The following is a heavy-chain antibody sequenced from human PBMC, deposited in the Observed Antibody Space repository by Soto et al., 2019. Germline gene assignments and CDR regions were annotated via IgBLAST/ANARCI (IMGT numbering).Heavy chain of an antibody. J-gene: IGHJ4*02. CDR3: AREVVGVDTAMAPFDY. Sequence: WWSLRLSCSASVFTFSSYAMHWFRQAPGKGLEWVAVISYDGSNKYYADSVKGRFTISRDNSKNTLYLQMNSLRAEDTAVYYCAREVVGVDTAMAPFDYWGQGTLVTVSS. V-gene: IGHV3-30-3*01. D-gene: IGHD5-18*01. CDR2: ISYDGSNK. CDR1: VFTFSSYA.